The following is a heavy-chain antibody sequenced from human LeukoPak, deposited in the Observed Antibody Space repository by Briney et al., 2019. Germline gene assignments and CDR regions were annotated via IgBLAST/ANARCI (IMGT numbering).Heavy chain of an antibody. CDR1: GFTFTSSA. Sequence: SVKVSCKASGFTFTSSAVQWVRQARGQRLEWIGWIVVGSGDTNYAQKFQERVTITRDMSTSTAYMELSSLRSEDTAVYYCAAETSGNIVATANFDYWGQGTLVTVSS. J-gene: IGHJ4*02. CDR3: AAETSGNIVATANFDY. V-gene: IGHV1-58*01. D-gene: IGHD5-12*01. CDR2: IVVGSGDT.